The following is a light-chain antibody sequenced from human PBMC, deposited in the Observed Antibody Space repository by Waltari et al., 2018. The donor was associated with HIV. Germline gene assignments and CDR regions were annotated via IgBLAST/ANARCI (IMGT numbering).Light chain of an antibody. CDR3: QAWDSSTVL. CDR1: YLGDKY. CDR2: QHD. J-gene: IGLJ2*01. Sequence: SHELTQPPSVSVSPGQTASITCSGDYLGDKYASWYQQKPGQSPVLVIYQHDKRPSGIPGRFSGSNSGNTATLTITGTQAMDEADYYCQAWDSSTVLFGGGTKLTVL. V-gene: IGLV3-1*01.